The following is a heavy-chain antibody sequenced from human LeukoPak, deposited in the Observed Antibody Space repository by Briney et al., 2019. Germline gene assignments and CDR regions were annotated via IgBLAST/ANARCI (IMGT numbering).Heavy chain of an antibody. Sequence: PSETLSLTCTVSGGSISSSSYYWGWIRQPPGKGLEWIGSVYYSGSTYYNPSLKSRVTISVDTSKNQFSLKLSSVTAADTAVYYCARPNVWYSSSWYSGRGYFDYWGQGTLVTVSS. D-gene: IGHD6-13*01. J-gene: IGHJ4*02. V-gene: IGHV4-39*07. CDR2: VYYSGST. CDR3: ARPNVWYSSSWYSGRGYFDY. CDR1: GGSISSSSYY.